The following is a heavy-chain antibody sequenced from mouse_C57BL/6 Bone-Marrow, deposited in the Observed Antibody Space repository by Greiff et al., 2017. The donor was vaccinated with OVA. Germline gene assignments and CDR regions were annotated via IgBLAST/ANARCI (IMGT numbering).Heavy chain of an antibody. CDR1: GYTFTEYT. D-gene: IGHD1-1*01. CDR3: ARHEASNYYGSSYVNYAMDY. CDR2: FYPGSGSI. Sequence: VKLLESGAELVKPGASVKLSCKASGYTFTEYTIHWVKQRSGQGLEWIGWFYPGSGSIKYNEKFKDKATLTADKSSSTVYMELSRLTSEDSAVYFCARHEASNYYGSSYVNYAMDYWGQGTSVTVSS. J-gene: IGHJ4*01. V-gene: IGHV1-62-2*01.